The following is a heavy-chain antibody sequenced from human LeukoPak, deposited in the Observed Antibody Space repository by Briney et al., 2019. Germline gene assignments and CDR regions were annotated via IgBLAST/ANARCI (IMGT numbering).Heavy chain of an antibody. V-gene: IGHV1-8*01. D-gene: IGHD5-12*01. Sequence: ASVKVSCKASGYTFTSYDINWVRQATGQGLEWMGWMNPNSGNTGYAQKLQGRVTMTTDTSTSTAYMELRSLRSDDTAAYYCARIPGRLRADYYYYYMDVWGKGTTVTVSS. CDR2: MNPNSGNT. CDR1: GYTFTSYD. CDR3: ARIPGRLRADYYYYYMDV. J-gene: IGHJ6*03.